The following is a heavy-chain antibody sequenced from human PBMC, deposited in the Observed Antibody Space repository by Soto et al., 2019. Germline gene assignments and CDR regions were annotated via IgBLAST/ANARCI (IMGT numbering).Heavy chain of an antibody. CDR3: VRVYGEIDY. CDR1: GYTFTNYD. V-gene: IGHV1-8*02. D-gene: IGHD4-17*01. Sequence: QMQLVQSGAEVKKPVASVKVSCKASGYTFTNYDINWVRQATGQGREWMGWMNPKSGNTGYAQQFQGRVIMTRSTSISTAYMELSSLRSEDTAVHYCVRVYGEIDYWGPGTLVTVSS. J-gene: IGHJ4*02. CDR2: MNPKSGNT.